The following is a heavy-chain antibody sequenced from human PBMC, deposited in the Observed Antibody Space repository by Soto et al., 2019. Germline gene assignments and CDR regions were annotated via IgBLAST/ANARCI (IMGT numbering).Heavy chain of an antibody. CDR1: GFTFSSYA. Sequence: GGSLRLSCAASGFTFSSYAMHCVRQAPGKGLEWVAVISYDGSNKYYADSVKGRFTISRDNSKNTLYLQMNSLRAEDTAVYYCARDWFGGSYLPHVPFDYWGQGTLVTVSS. D-gene: IGHD1-26*01. CDR2: ISYDGSNK. CDR3: ARDWFGGSYLPHVPFDY. J-gene: IGHJ4*02. V-gene: IGHV3-30-3*01.